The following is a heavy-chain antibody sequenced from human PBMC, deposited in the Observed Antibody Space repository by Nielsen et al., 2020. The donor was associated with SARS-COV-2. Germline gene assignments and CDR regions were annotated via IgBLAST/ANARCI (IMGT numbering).Heavy chain of an antibody. J-gene: IGHJ4*02. V-gene: IGHV5-51*01. CDR3: ARLDLVITAPALFDY. CDR1: GYSFTSYW. Sequence: GESLKISCKGSGYSFTSYWISWVRQMPGKGLEWMGIIYPVDSDTRYSPSFQGQVTISADKSIGTAYLQWSSLKVSDTAMYYCARLDLVITAPALFDYWGQGTLVTVSP. D-gene: IGHD2-21*02. CDR2: IYPVDSDT.